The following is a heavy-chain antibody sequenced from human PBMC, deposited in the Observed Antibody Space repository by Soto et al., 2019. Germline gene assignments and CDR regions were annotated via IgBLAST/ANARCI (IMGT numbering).Heavy chain of an antibody. V-gene: IGHV3-13*01. Sequence: SGFTFSSYDMHWVRQATGKGLEWVSAIGTAGDTYYPGSVKGRFTISRENAKNSLYLQMNSLRAGDTAVYYCARIYGSGSYFGDDAFDIWGQGTMVTVS. CDR1: GFTFSSYD. CDR2: IGTAGDT. J-gene: IGHJ3*02. CDR3: ARIYGSGSYFGDDAFDI. D-gene: IGHD3-10*01.